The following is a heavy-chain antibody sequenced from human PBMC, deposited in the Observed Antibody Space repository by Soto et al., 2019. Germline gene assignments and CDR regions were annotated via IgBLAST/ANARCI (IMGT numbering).Heavy chain of an antibody. D-gene: IGHD6-19*01. Sequence: QVHLQESGPRLAEPSETLSLTCTVSGDSIRNSGHYWGWVRQPPGKGLEWIGSVYYSGTSYRKPSLKSRLTMSVKTSKNQCSLKLTSVTAADTAIYYCARPATVAPPDAFQVWSQGTLVTVSS. CDR2: VYYSGTS. CDR1: GDSIRNSGHY. J-gene: IGHJ3*01. V-gene: IGHV4-39*01. CDR3: ARPATVAPPDAFQV.